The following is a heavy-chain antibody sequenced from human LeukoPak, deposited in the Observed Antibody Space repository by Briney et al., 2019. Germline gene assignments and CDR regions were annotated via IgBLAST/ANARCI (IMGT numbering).Heavy chain of an antibody. CDR2: INPSGGST. V-gene: IGHV1-46*01. J-gene: IGHJ4*02. CDR3: ARGGVPTPPLV. D-gene: IGHD2-2*01. Sequence: ASVKVSCKASGYTFTSYYMHWVRQAPGQGLEWMGIINPSGGSTRYAQKFQGRVTMTRDTSTSTVYMELSRLNSEDTAVYYCARGGVPTPPLVWGQGTLVTVSS. CDR1: GYTFTSYY.